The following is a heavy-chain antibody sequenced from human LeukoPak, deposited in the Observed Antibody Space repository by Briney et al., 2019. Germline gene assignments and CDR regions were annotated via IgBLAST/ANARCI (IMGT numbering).Heavy chain of an antibody. Sequence: PGGSLRLSCAASGFTFSSYGMHWVRQAPGKGLEWVAVISYDGSNKYYADSVKGRFTISRDNSKNTLYLQMNSLRAEDTAVYYCAKDWAYCGGDCYFQKVSYYYYMDVWGKGTTVTISS. V-gene: IGHV3-30*18. CDR2: ISYDGSNK. CDR3: AKDWAYCGGDCYFQKVSYYYYMDV. J-gene: IGHJ6*03. CDR1: GFTFSSYG. D-gene: IGHD2-21*02.